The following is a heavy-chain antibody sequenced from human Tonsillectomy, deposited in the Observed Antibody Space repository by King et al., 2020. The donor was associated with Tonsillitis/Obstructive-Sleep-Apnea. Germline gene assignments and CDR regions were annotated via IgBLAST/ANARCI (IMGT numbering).Heavy chain of an antibody. Sequence: VQLVESGGGLVQPGGSLRLSCAASGFTFSSYEMNWVRQAPGKGLEWVSYISSGGSTIYYADSVKGRFTISRDNAKNSLYLRMNSLRAEDTAVYYCARAGHSSSSPILYYYGMDVWGQGTTVTVSS. V-gene: IGHV3-48*03. CDR1: GFTFSSYE. CDR2: ISSGGSTI. CDR3: ARAGHSSSSPILYYYGMDV. D-gene: IGHD6-6*01. J-gene: IGHJ6*02.